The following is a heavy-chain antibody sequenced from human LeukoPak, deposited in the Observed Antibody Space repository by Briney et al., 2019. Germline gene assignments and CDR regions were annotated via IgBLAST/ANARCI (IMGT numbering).Heavy chain of an antibody. CDR3: ARRDSSSWYFDY. J-gene: IGHJ4*02. Sequence: SETLSLTCTVSGGSISSYYWSWIRQPAGKGLEWIGRIYTSGSTNYNPSLKSRDTMSVDTSKNQFSLKVNSVTAADTAVYYCARRDSSSWYFDYWGQGTLVTVSS. D-gene: IGHD6-13*01. CDR1: GGSISSYY. CDR2: IYTSGST. V-gene: IGHV4-4*07.